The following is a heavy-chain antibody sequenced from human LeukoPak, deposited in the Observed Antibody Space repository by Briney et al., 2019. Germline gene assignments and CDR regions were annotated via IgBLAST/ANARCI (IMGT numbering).Heavy chain of an antibody. CDR2: IIPILGIA. J-gene: IGHJ3*02. V-gene: IGHV1-69*02. CDR3: AIPPYGSGSYN. D-gene: IGHD3-10*01. CDR1: GYTFTGYY. Sequence: ASVKVSCKASGYTFTGYYMHWVRQAPGQGLEWMGRIIPILGIANYAQKFQGRVTITADKSTSTAYMELSSLRSEDTAVYYCAIPPYGSGSYNWGQGTMVTVSS.